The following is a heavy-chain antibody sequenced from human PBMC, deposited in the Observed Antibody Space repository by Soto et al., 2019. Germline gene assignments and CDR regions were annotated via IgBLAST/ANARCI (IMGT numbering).Heavy chain of an antibody. J-gene: IGHJ4*02. V-gene: IGHV3-23*01. CDR1: GLTFSSYA. CDR2: ISGSGGSR. Sequence: PGGSLRLSCASSGLTFSSYAISCVRQAPGKGLEWDSAISGSGGSRYYADSVKGRFTISRDNSKNTLYLQMNSLRAEDTAVYYYAKGRIAAAGRVSSDYWGQGTLVTVST. CDR3: AKGRIAAAGRVSSDY. D-gene: IGHD6-13*01.